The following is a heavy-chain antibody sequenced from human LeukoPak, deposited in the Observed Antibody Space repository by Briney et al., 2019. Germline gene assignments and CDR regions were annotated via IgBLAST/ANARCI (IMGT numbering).Heavy chain of an antibody. V-gene: IGHV4-4*07. CDR2: ISTTGTI. Sequence: TSETLSLTCTVSGGSISSYSWSWVRQPAGKGLEWIGRISTTGTISYNPSLKSRVTVSVDTSKNQFSLNMNSVTAADTAVYYCAGGRGWGQGTLVTVSS. CDR1: GGSISSYS. J-gene: IGHJ4*02. CDR3: AGGRG.